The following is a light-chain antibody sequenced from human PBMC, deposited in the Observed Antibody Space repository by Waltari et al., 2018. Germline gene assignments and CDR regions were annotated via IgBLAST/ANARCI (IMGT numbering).Light chain of an antibody. V-gene: IGLV1-40*01. CDR2: GNS. CDR3: QSYDSSLRV. CDR1: SSNIGAGSD. Sequence: QSVLTQPPSVSGAPGQRVTISCTGRSSNIGAGSDVHWYQQLPGTAPKLLIYGNSNRPSGVPDRFSGSKSGTSASLAITGLQAEDEADYYCQSYDSSLRVFGGGTKLTVL. J-gene: IGLJ2*01.